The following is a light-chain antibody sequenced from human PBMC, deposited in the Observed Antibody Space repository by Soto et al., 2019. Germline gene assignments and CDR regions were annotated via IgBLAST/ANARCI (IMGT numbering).Light chain of an antibody. CDR2: LGS. V-gene: IGKV2-28*01. CDR3: MQALQTSIT. CDR1: QSLLHSNGYNY. Sequence: DAVLTQSPLSLPVTLGQPASISCRSSQSLLHSNGYNYLDWYLQKPGQSPQLLIYLGSNRSSGVPDRFSGSGSGTDFTLKISRVEAEDVGVYYCMQALQTSITFGQGTRLEIK. J-gene: IGKJ5*01.